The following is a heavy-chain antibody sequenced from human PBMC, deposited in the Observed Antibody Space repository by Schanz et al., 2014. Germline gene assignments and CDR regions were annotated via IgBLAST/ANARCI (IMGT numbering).Heavy chain of an antibody. CDR3: ARGRGCTGGSCYSWFDL. J-gene: IGHJ5*02. Sequence: VQLEQSGAEVKKPGSSVKVSCKASGGTFSSDTFSWVRQAPGQGLEWMGRIVPIAGITNYAQRFQGRLTMTTDTSTSTAYMELSSLRSEDTAVYYCARGRGCTGGSCYSWFDLWGQGTLVTVAS. CDR2: IVPIAGIT. CDR1: GGTFSSDT. D-gene: IGHD2-15*01. V-gene: IGHV1-69*02.